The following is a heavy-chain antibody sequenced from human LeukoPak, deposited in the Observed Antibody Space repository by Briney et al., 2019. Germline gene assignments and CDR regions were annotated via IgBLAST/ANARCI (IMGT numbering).Heavy chain of an antibody. CDR3: ARVGWWFAEFDY. V-gene: IGHV1-3*01. J-gene: IGHJ4*02. CDR1: GYTFTSYA. CDR2: INAGNGNT. D-gene: IGHD2-15*01. Sequence: ASVKVSCKASGYTFTSYAMHWVRQAPGQRLEWMGWINAGNGNTKYSQKFQGRVTITRDTSASTAYMELSSLRSEDTAVYYCARVGWWFAEFDYWGQGTLVTVSS.